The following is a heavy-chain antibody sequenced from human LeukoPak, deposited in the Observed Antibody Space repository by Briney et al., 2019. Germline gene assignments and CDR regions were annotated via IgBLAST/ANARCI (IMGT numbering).Heavy chain of an antibody. D-gene: IGHD2-15*01. CDR3: ARVRGVVEAAHSWFDP. CDR1: GYTFTTYG. J-gene: IGHJ5*02. Sequence: ASVKVSCKASGYTFTTYGISWVRQAPGQGLEWMGWISTYNGNTNYAQKVQGRVTMTTDTSTSTAYMGLRTLRSDDTAVYYCARVRGVVEAAHSWFDPWGQGTLVTVSS. CDR2: ISTYNGNT. V-gene: IGHV1-18*01.